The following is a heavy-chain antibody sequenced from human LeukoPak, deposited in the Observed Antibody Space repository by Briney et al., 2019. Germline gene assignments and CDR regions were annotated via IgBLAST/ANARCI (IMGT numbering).Heavy chain of an antibody. V-gene: IGHV1-8*01. J-gene: IGHJ4*02. CDR3: ARGHTILSYFDY. CDR1: GYTFTSYD. D-gene: IGHD3-9*01. CDR2: MNPNSGNT. Sequence: AAVKVSCKASGYTFTSYDFNWVRQATGQGLEWVGLMNPNSGNTGYAQKFQGRVTMTRNSSISTAYLELRSLRPKDTAVYYCARGHTILSYFDYWGQGTMVTVSS.